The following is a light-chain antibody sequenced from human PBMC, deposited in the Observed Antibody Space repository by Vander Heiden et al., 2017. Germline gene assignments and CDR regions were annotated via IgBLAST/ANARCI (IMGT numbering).Light chain of an antibody. Sequence: DIQMTQSPSSLSASVGDRVTITCRASQSISSYLNWYQQKPGKAPKLLIYAASSWQSGVPSRFSGSGYGKDFTLTISSRQQEDFASYYCQQTYSNPPWTFGQGTKVEIK. J-gene: IGKJ1*01. CDR2: AAS. CDR3: QQTYSNPPWT. V-gene: IGKV1-39*01. CDR1: QSISSY.